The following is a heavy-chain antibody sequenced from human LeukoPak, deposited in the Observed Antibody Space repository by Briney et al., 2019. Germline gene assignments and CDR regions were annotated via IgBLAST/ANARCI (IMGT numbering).Heavy chain of an antibody. J-gene: IGHJ4*02. V-gene: IGHV3-23*01. Sequence: GGSLRLSCAASRFTFRNYAMNWVRQAPGKGLEWVSAIIGSGGSTFYADSVKGRFTISRDNSKNTLYLQMNSLRAEDTAVYYCAKEMTTPYYWGQGTLVTVSS. CDR2: IIGSGGST. CDR1: RFTFRNYA. CDR3: AKEMTTPYY. D-gene: IGHD4-17*01.